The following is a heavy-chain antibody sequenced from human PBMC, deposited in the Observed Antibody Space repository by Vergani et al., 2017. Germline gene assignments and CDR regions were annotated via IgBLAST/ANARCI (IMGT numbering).Heavy chain of an antibody. Sequence: EVQLVESGGGLVKPGRSLRLSCTASGFTFGDYAMSWFRQAPGKGLEWVGFIRSKAYGGTTEYAASVKGRFTISRDDSKSIAYLQMNSLKTEDTAVYYCTIDLFGCSGGSCYSDAFDIWGQGTMVTVSS. CDR2: IRSKAYGGTT. D-gene: IGHD2-15*01. J-gene: IGHJ3*02. CDR1: GFTFGDYA. V-gene: IGHV3-49*05. CDR3: TIDLFGCSGGSCYSDAFDI.